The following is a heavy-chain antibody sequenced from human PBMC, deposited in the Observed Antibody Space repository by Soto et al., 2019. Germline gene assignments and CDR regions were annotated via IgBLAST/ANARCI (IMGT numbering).Heavy chain of an antibody. CDR2: IIPIFGTA. J-gene: IGHJ5*02. D-gene: IGHD3-22*01. CDR3: ARFYYYDSSGWWGWFEP. Sequence: GASVKVSCKASGGTFSSYAISWVRQAPGQGLEWMGGIIPIFGTANYAQKFQGRVTITADESTSTAYMELSSLRSEDTAVYYCARFYYYDSSGWWGWFEPWGQGTLVTVSS. V-gene: IGHV1-69*13. CDR1: GGTFSSYA.